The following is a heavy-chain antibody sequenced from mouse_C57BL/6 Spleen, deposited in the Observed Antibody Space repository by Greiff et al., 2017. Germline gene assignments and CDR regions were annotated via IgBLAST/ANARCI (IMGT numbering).Heavy chain of an antibody. D-gene: IGHD1-1*01. J-gene: IGHJ3*01. CDR3: ALYYGSRRFAY. V-gene: IGHV1-69*01. CDR1: GYTFTSSW. CDR2: IDPSDSYT. Sequence: QVQLQQPGAELVMPGASVKLSCKASGYTFTSSWMHWVKQRPGQGLEWIGEIDPSDSYTNYNQKFKGKSTLTVEKSSSTAYMQLSSLTSEDSAVYYCALYYGSRRFAYWGQGTLVTVSA.